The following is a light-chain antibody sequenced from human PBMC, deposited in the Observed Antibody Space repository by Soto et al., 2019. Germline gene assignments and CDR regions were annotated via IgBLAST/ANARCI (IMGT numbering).Light chain of an antibody. CDR3: QQYNYWPFS. Sequence: EIMMKKSPVTVSLSPGERATLSCRAGQGVTTNFAWYQQKSGQSPRLLIYDVSIRATGVPARFSGTGSETDFTLTISGLQSEYSAVYFCQQYNYWPFSFGQGTRLEIK. V-gene: IGKV3-15*01. J-gene: IGKJ5*01. CDR2: DVS. CDR1: QGVTTN.